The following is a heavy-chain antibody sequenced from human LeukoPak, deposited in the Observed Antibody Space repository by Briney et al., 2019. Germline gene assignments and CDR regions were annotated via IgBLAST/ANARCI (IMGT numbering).Heavy chain of an antibody. J-gene: IGHJ4*02. CDR3: ASSGASWLYDY. D-gene: IGHD3-10*01. Sequence: SGTLSLTCTVSGYSISSGYYWGWIRQPPGKGLEWIGSIYHSGSTYYNPSLKSRVTMSVDTSKNQFSLKLSSVTAADTAVYYCASSGASWLYDYWGQGTLVTVSS. V-gene: IGHV4-38-2*02. CDR2: IYHSGST. CDR1: GYSISSGYY.